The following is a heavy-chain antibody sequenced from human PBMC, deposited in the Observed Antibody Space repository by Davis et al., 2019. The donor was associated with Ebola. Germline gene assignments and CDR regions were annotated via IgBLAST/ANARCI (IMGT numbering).Heavy chain of an antibody. D-gene: IGHD6-19*01. CDR2: IYSGGST. CDR3: ARHQWLGEGYYFDY. J-gene: IGHJ4*02. V-gene: IGHV3-53*04. Sequence: GESLKISCAASGFTVSSNYMSWVRQAPGKGLEWVSVIYSGGSTYYADSVKGRFTISRHNSKNTLYLQMNSLRAEDTAVYYCARHQWLGEGYYFDYWGQGTLVTVSS. CDR1: GFTVSSNY.